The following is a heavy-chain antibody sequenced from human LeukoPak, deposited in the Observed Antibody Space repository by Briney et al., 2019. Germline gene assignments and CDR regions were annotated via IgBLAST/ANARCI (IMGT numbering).Heavy chain of an antibody. D-gene: IGHD4-17*01. CDR1: GFTFSSYS. CDR3: ARVRGDDYGDSTNGWFDP. V-gene: IGHV3-48*01. Sequence: GGSLRLSCAASGFTFSSYSMNWVRQAPGKGLEWVSYISSSSSTIYYADSVKGRFTISGDNAKNSLYLQMNSLRAEDTAVYYCARVRGDDYGDSTNGWFDPWGQGTLVTVSS. J-gene: IGHJ5*02. CDR2: ISSSSSTI.